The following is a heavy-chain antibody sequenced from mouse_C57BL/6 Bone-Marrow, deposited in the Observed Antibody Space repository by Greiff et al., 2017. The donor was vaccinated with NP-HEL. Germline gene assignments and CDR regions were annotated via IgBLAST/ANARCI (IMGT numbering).Heavy chain of an antibody. J-gene: IGHJ3*01. D-gene: IGHD2-1*01. CDR3: TTPIYYGNYEFAY. Sequence: CGAELVRPGASVKLSCTASGFNIKDDYMHWVKQRPEQGLEWIGWIDPENGDTEYASKFQGKATITADTSSNTAYLQLSSLTSEDTAVYYCTTPIYYGNYEFAYWGQGTLVTVSA. V-gene: IGHV14-4*01. CDR2: IDPENGDT. CDR1: GFNIKDDY.